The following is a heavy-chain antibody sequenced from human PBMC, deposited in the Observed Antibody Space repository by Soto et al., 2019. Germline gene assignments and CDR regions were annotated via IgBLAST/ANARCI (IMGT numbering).Heavy chain of an antibody. CDR1: GFTFSSYW. Sequence: GGSLRLSCAASGFTFSSYWMSWVRQAPGKGLEWVANIKQGGSEKYYVDSVKGRLTISRDNAKNSLYLQMNSLRAEDTAVYYCARDFGTTVTTGNYYYYYYMDVWGKGTTVTVSS. J-gene: IGHJ6*03. V-gene: IGHV3-7*01. CDR2: IKQGGSEK. CDR3: ARDFGTTVTTGNYYYYYYMDV. D-gene: IGHD4-17*01.